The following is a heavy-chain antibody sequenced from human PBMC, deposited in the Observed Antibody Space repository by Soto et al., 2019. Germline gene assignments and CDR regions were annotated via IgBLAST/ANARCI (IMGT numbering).Heavy chain of an antibody. CDR3: AKDTVDYDFWSGYYSGMDV. CDR2: ISYDGSNK. Sequence: GGSPRLSCAASGFTFSSYGMHWVRKAPGKGLEWVAVISYDGSNKYYADSVKGRFTISRDNSKNTLYLQMNSLRAEDTAVYYCAKDTVDYDFWSGYYSGMDVWGQGTTVTGSS. D-gene: IGHD3-3*01. J-gene: IGHJ6*02. CDR1: GFTFSSYG. V-gene: IGHV3-30*18.